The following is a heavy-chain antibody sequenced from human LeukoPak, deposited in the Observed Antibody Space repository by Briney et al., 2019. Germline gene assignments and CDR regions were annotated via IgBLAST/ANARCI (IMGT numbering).Heavy chain of an antibody. J-gene: IGHJ4*02. CDR3: VRGTGRRTATTFDY. CDR2: MSVSGGIT. CDR1: GFTFSSYA. D-gene: IGHD1-1*01. Sequence: PGGSLRLSCTVSGFTFSSYALSWVRQAPGKGLEWLSGMSVSGGITYYADSVKGRFTISRDNLKNTLFLKMNSLRDEDTPVYYCVRGTGRRTATTFDYWGQGTLVTVSS. V-gene: IGHV3-23*01.